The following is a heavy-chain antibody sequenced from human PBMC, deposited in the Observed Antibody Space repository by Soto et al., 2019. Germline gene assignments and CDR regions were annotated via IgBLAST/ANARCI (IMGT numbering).Heavy chain of an antibody. Sequence: QVQLQESGPRLVKPSGSLSLTCGVSGGTVASSHWWSWVRQSPGGGLEWIGNVYHTADTNFNPSLQRRVTISVDKSNNQVSLRLYSLPAADTAVYCCAREIVTAGGNNYFDPWGPGTLVTVSS. CDR2: VYHTADT. J-gene: IGHJ5*02. CDR3: AREIVTAGGNNYFDP. D-gene: IGHD2-21*02. V-gene: IGHV4-4*01. CDR1: GGTVASSHW.